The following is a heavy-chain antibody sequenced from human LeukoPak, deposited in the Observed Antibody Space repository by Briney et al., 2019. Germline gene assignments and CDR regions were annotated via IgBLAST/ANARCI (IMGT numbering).Heavy chain of an antibody. V-gene: IGHV1-69*13. D-gene: IGHD3-22*01. CDR1: GGTFSSYA. J-gene: IGHJ4*02. CDR3: ARGPLDYDSSGYVGY. CDR2: IIPIFGTA. Sequence: ASVKVSCKASGGTFSSYAISWVRQAPGQGLEWMGGIIPIFGTANYAQKFQGRVTITADESTSTAYMELSSLRFEDTAVYYCARGPLDYDSSGYVGYWGQGTLVTVSS.